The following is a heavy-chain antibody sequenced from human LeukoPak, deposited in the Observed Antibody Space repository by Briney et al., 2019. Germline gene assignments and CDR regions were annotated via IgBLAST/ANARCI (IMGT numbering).Heavy chain of an antibody. J-gene: IGHJ6*02. Sequence: SETLSLTCTVPGGFISSYYWSWIRQPPGKGLEGIGYIYYSGSTNFHPSLKSRVTISVDTSKNQFSLQLSSVPAADTAVYYCARAVSSNYSGMDVWGQGTTVTVSS. CDR2: IYYSGST. D-gene: IGHD6-13*01. CDR1: GGFISSYY. V-gene: IGHV4-59*01. CDR3: ARAVSSNYSGMDV.